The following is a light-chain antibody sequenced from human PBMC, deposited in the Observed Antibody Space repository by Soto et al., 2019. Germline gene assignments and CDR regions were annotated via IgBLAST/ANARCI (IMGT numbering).Light chain of an antibody. Sequence: QSALTQPPSASGSPGQSVTISCTGTSSDVGAYTYVSWYQQHPGTAPKLMIYDVSKRPSGVPDRFSASKSGNTASLTGSGLQADDEGYYYCSSYAGSNDWVFGGGTKLTVL. V-gene: IGLV2-8*01. CDR3: SSYAGSNDWV. J-gene: IGLJ2*01. CDR1: SSDVGAYTY. CDR2: DVS.